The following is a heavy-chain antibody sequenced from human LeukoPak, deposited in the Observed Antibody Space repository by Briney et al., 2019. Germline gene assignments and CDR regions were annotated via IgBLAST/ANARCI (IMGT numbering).Heavy chain of an antibody. CDR1: GFTFSDYY. Sequence: GGSLRLSCAASGFTFSDYYMSWIRQAPGKGLESVSYISSSGSTIYYADSVKGRFTISRDNAKNSLYLQMNSLRAEDTAVYYCARDVRYSGYDYYYYYYMDVWSKGTTVTVSS. D-gene: IGHD5-12*01. CDR3: ARDVRYSGYDYYYYYYMDV. J-gene: IGHJ6*03. CDR2: ISSSGSTI. V-gene: IGHV3-11*01.